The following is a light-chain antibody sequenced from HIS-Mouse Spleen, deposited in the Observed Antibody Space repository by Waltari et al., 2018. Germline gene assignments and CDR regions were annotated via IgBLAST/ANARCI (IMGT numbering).Light chain of an antibody. CDR3: AAWDDSLSGWV. CDR1: SPNIGSNY. Sequence: QSVLTQPPSASGTPGQRVTISCSGSSPNIGSNYVYWYQQLHGTAPKLLIYRNNQRPSGVPYRCSGSKSGTSASLAISGLRSEDEADYYCAAWDDSLSGWVFGGGTKLTVL. CDR2: RNN. J-gene: IGLJ3*02. V-gene: IGLV1-47*01.